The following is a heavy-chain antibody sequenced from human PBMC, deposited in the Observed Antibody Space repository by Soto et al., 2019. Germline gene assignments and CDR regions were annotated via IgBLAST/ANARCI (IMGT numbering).Heavy chain of an antibody. J-gene: IGHJ6*02. V-gene: IGHV4-34*01. CDR1: GGSFSGYY. CDR3: ARAIDYGDYTFPYYYGMDV. Sequence: PSETLSLTCAVYGGSFSGYYWSWIRQPPGKGLEWIGEINHSGSTNYNPSLKSRVTISVDTSKNQFSLKLSSVTAADTAVYYCARAIDYGDYTFPYYYGMDVWGQGTTVTVSS. CDR2: INHSGST. D-gene: IGHD4-17*01.